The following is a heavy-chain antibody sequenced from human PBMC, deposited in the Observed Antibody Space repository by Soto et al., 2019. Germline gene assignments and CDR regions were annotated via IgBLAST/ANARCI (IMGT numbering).Heavy chain of an antibody. D-gene: IGHD6-19*01. CDR3: ARDREEVAGKVHYYYYMDV. CDR1: GFTFSSHG. V-gene: IGHV3-33*01. CDR2: IWYDGNNK. J-gene: IGHJ6*03. Sequence: QVQLVESGGGVVQPGGSLRLSCAASGFTFSSHGMHWVRQAPGKGLEWVAVIWYDGNNKYYGDSVKGRFTISRDNSKNTLYLQMNSLRAEDTAVYYCARDREEVAGKVHYYYYMDVWGRGTTVTVS.